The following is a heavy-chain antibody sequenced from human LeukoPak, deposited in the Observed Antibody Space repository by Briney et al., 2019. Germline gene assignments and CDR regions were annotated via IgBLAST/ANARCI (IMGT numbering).Heavy chain of an antibody. Sequence: SETLSLTCAVYGVSFSGYYWSWLRQPPGKGLEWIGEINHSGSTNYNPSLKSRVTISVDTSKNQFSLKLSSVTAADTAVYYCARVRAVAGTTTYFQHWGQGTLVTVSS. J-gene: IGHJ1*01. CDR2: INHSGST. CDR3: ARVRAVAGTTTYFQH. D-gene: IGHD6-19*01. CDR1: GVSFSGYY. V-gene: IGHV4-34*01.